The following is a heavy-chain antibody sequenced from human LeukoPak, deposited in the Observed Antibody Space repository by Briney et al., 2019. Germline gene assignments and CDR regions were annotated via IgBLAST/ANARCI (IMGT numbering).Heavy chain of an antibody. J-gene: IGHJ6*03. Sequence: PSETLSLTCTVSGYSISSGYYWGWIRQPPGKGLEWIGSIYHSGSTYYNPSLKSRVTTSVDPPKTQFSLKLSSVTAADTAVYYCARGPLRITMIVVAPHMDVWGKGTTVTVSS. V-gene: IGHV4-38-2*02. CDR2: IYHSGST. CDR3: ARGPLRITMIVVAPHMDV. D-gene: IGHD3-22*01. CDR1: GYSISSGYY.